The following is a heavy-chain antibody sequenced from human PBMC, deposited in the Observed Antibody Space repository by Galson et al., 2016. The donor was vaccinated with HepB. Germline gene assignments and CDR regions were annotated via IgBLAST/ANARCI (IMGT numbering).Heavy chain of an antibody. CDR1: GFTFSSYS. D-gene: IGHD3-10*01. Sequence: SLRLSCAASGFTFSSYSMNWVRQAPGTGLEWISYISGSRNTRSAIYYAVSVKGRFTISRDDARDSLYLEMNSLRDEDTAVYYCARDGGRSGDADYWGQGTLVTVSS. J-gene: IGHJ4*02. CDR2: ISGSRNTRSAI. CDR3: ARDGGRSGDADY. V-gene: IGHV3-48*02.